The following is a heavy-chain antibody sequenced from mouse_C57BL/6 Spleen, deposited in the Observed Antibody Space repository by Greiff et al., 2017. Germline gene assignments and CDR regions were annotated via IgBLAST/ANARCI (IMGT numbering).Heavy chain of an antibody. CDR2: ISDGGSYT. D-gene: IGHD1-1*02. V-gene: IGHV5-4*01. CDR3: ARDGGYYFDY. Sequence: EVKLMESGGGLVKPGGSLKLSCAASGFTFSRYAMSWVRPTPEKRLGWVATISDGGSYTYYPDNVKGRFTISRDNAKNNLYLQMSHLKSEDTAMYYCARDGGYYFDYWGQGTTLTVSS. J-gene: IGHJ2*01. CDR1: GFTFSRYA.